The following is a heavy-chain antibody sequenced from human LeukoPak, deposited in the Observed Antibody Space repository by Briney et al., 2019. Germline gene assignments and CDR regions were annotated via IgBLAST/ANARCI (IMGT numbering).Heavy chain of an antibody. CDR1: GGSISSSNW. CDR3: ARQNYGSAPLRY. CDR2: INHSGST. D-gene: IGHD3-10*01. Sequence: SETLSLTCAVSGGSISSSNWWSWVRQPPGKGLEWIGEINHSGSTNYNPSLMSRVTISVDTSKNQFSLKLSSVTAADTAVYFCARQNYGSAPLRYWGQGTLVTVSS. J-gene: IGHJ4*02. V-gene: IGHV4-4*02.